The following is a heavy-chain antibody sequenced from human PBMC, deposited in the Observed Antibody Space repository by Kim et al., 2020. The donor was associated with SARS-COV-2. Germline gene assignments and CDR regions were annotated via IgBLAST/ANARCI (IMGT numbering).Heavy chain of an antibody. J-gene: IGHJ6*02. CDR2: INHSGST. CDR3: AREGAAAGFYGMDV. Sequence: SETLSLTCAVYGGSFSGYYWSWIRQPPGKGLEWIGEINHSGSTNYNPSLKSRVTISVDTSKNQFSLKLSSVTAADTAVYYCAREGAAAGFYGMDVWGQGT. V-gene: IGHV4-34*01. CDR1: GGSFSGYY. D-gene: IGHD6-13*01.